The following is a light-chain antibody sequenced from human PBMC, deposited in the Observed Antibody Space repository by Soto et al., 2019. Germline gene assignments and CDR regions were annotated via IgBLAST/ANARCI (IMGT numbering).Light chain of an antibody. CDR2: DAS. V-gene: IGKV1-5*01. J-gene: IGKJ1*01. Sequence: GYRVTITCRASQSVDNYLAWFQQKPGKAPKLLMYDASILESGVPSRFSGYGSGTEFTLTISGLQPDDFATYYCQQYNTYPWTFGQGTKV. CDR3: QQYNTYPWT. CDR1: QSVDNY.